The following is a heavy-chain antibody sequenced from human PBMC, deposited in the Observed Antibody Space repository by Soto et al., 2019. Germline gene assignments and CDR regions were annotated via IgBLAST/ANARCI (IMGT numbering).Heavy chain of an antibody. Sequence: PSETLSLTCTVSGDSISSGDYYWSWIRQPPGKGLEWIGLIYYSGSTHYNPSLKSRLIISVNTSKNQFSLKLTSATAADTAVYYCARGRPDGSRLSPWGQGTLVPVPS. CDR2: IYYSGST. CDR3: ARGRPDGSRLSP. D-gene: IGHD6-13*01. CDR1: GDSISSGDYY. V-gene: IGHV4-30-4*01. J-gene: IGHJ5*02.